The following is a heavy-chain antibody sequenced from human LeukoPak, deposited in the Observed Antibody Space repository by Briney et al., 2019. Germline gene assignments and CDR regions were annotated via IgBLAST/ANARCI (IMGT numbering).Heavy chain of an antibody. CDR1: GGSFSGYY. CDR3: ARTATGQWLVPYYYSYYMDV. CDR2: ISGSGGST. J-gene: IGHJ6*03. V-gene: IGHV3-23*01. Sequence: ETLSLTCAVYGGSFSGYYWSWVRQAPGKGLEWVSAISGSGGSTYYADSVKGRFTISRDNSKNTLYLQMNSLRAEDTAVYYCARTATGQWLVPYYYSYYMDVWGKGTTVTISS. D-gene: IGHD6-19*01.